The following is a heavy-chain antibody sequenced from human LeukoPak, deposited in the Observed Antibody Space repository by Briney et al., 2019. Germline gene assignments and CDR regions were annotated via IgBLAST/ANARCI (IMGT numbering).Heavy chain of an antibody. CDR2: IPYDGSIR. CDR3: ARETKDSSGHYYFDY. D-gene: IGHD3-22*01. J-gene: IGHJ4*02. CDR1: GFSFSTYG. Sequence: GGSLRLSCAASGFSFSTYGMHWVRQAPGEGLEWLAFIPYDGSIRYYAESVKGRFTISRDNSKNTLYLQMNSVRAEDTAVYYCARETKDSSGHYYFDYWGQGTLVTVSS. V-gene: IGHV3-30*02.